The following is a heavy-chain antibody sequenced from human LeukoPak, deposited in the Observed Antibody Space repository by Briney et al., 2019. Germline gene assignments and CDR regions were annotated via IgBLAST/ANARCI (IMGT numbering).Heavy chain of an antibody. Sequence: GGSLRLSCAASGFTFSSYWMHWVRQAPGKGLEWVANIKQDGSEKYHVDSVKGRFTISRDNAKNSLYLQMNSLRAEDTAVYYCAREGAPSGYDYHYWGQGTLVTVSS. CDR1: GFTFSSYW. D-gene: IGHD5-12*01. J-gene: IGHJ4*02. V-gene: IGHV3-7*01. CDR3: AREGAPSGYDYHY. CDR2: IKQDGSEK.